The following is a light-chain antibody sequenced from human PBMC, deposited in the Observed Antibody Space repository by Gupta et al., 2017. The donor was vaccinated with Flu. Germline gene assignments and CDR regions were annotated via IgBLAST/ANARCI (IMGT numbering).Light chain of an antibody. Sequence: DIQMTQSPSTLSASVGDRVTITCRASQSISSWLAWYQQKPGKAPKLLIYKASSLESGVPSRFSGSGSGTEFTLTISSLQPDDFATYYCQQYNSLIRFGPGTKVDIK. CDR3: QQYNSLIR. V-gene: IGKV1-5*03. J-gene: IGKJ3*01. CDR1: QSISSW. CDR2: KAS.